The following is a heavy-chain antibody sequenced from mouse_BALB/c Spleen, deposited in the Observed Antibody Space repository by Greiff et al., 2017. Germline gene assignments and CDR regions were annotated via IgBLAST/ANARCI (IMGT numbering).Heavy chain of an antibody. CDR1: GFTIKDYY. CDR3: ARGAYYRYEDD. J-gene: IGHJ2*01. D-gene: IGHD2-14*01. CDR2: IDPENGNT. V-gene: IGHV14-1*02. Sequence: VQLKQSGAELVRPGALVKLSCTASGFTIKDYYMHWVKQRPEQGLEWIGWIDPENGNTIYDPKFQGKASITADTSSNTAYLQLSSLTSEDTAVYYCARGAYYRYEDDWGQGTTLTVSS.